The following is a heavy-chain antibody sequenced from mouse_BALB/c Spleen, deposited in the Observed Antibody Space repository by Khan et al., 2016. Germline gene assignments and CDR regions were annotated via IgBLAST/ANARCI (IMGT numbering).Heavy chain of an antibody. CDR1: GFDFSRYW. J-gene: IGHJ1*01. CDR2: INPDSSTI. V-gene: IGHV4-1*02. D-gene: IGHD1-1*01. CDR3: ERRRVDGYFDV. Sequence: EVKLLESGGGLVQPGGSLKLSCAASGFDFSRYWMTWVRQAPGKGLEWIGEINPDSSTINYTPSLKDKFIISRDNAKNTLFLQMSKVRSEDTVLYYCERRRVDGYFDVWGAGTTFTVSS.